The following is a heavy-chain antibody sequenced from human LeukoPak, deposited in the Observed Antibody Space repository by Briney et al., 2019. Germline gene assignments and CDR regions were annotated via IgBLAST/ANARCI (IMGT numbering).Heavy chain of an antibody. D-gene: IGHD2-21*02. CDR3: AKDISGGDCPDY. Sequence: GGSLRLSCAASGFIVSNYCVMWVRQAPGKGLEWVAVISYDGSNKYYADSVKGRFTISRDNSKNTLYLQMNSLRAEDTAVYYCAKDISGGDCPDYWGQGTLVTVSS. CDR2: ISYDGSNK. J-gene: IGHJ4*02. V-gene: IGHV3-30*18. CDR1: GFIVSNYC.